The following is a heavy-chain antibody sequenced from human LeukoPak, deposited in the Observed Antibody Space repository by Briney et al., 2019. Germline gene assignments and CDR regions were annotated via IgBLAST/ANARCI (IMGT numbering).Heavy chain of an antibody. J-gene: IGHJ5*02. D-gene: IGHD3-22*01. Sequence: SETLSLTCAVYGGSFSGYYWSWIRQPPGKGLEWIGEINHSGSTNYNPLLKSRVTISVDTSKNQFSLKMSCVTAADTAVYYCARVSRNYYDSSGYYYANWFDPWGQGTLVTVSS. CDR1: GGSFSGYY. CDR2: INHSGST. V-gene: IGHV4-34*01. CDR3: ARVSRNYYDSSGYYYANWFDP.